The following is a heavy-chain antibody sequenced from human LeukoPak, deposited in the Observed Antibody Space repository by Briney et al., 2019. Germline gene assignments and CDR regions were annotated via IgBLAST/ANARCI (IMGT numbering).Heavy chain of an antibody. D-gene: IGHD3-10*01. CDR1: GFTFSTHG. V-gene: IGHV3-48*02. CDR2: ISGTTITI. J-gene: IGHJ4*02. Sequence: GGSLRLSCAASGFTFSTHGMNWVRQAPGKGLEWLSSISGTTITIYYADSVKGRFTISRDNAKNSLYLQMSGLRDEDTAVYYCATSGSYSSGDFDYWGQGTLVTVSS. CDR3: ATSGSYSSGDFDY.